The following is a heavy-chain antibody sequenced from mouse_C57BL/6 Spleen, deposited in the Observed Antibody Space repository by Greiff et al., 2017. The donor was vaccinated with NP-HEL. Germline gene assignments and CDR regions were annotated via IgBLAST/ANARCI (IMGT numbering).Heavy chain of an antibody. Sequence: QVQLQQPGAELVRPGSSVKLSCKASGYTFTSYWMHWVKQRPIQGLEWIGNIDPSDSETHYNQKFKDKATLTVDKSSSTAYMQLSSLTSEDSAVYYCARRGANWDGCFDYWGQGTTLTVSS. J-gene: IGHJ2*01. V-gene: IGHV1-52*01. CDR1: GYTFTSYW. CDR2: IDPSDSET. CDR3: ARRGANWDGCFDY. D-gene: IGHD4-1*01.